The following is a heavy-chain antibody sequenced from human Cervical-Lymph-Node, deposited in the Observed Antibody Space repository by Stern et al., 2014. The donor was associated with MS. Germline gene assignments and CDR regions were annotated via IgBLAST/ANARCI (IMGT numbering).Heavy chain of an antibody. Sequence: QVQLVQSGAEVKKPGASVKVTCKTFPPTLTPHSIHWVRQAPGQGLAWMGWINPNSGATNYAQRFQDRVSLTSDTSNSLAYMELDRLTSGDTAVYYCARISLGSGIDYWGQGSLVTVSS. J-gene: IGHJ4*02. CDR2: INPNSGAT. V-gene: IGHV1-2*02. D-gene: IGHD1-26*01. CDR1: PPTLTPHS. CDR3: ARISLGSGIDY.